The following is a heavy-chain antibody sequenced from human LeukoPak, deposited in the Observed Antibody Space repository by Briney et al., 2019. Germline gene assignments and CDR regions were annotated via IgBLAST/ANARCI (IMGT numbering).Heavy chain of an antibody. V-gene: IGHV3-15*01. CDR1: GFTFSNAW. D-gene: IGHD3-3*01. J-gene: IGHJ4*02. Sequence: GGSLRLSCAASGFTFSNAWMSWVRQAPGKGLEWVGRIKSKTDGGTTDYAAPVKGRFTISRDDSKNTLYLQMNSLRAEDTAVYYCAKPLAFGVVTPFDYWGQGTLVTVSS. CDR3: AKPLAFGVVTPFDY. CDR2: IKSKTDGGTT.